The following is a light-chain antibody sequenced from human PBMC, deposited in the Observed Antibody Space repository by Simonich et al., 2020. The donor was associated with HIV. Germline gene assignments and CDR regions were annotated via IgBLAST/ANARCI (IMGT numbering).Light chain of an antibody. Sequence: DIQMTQSPSSLSASVGDRVTITCQASQDIANYLNWYQQKPGKAPKLLIFDASNLETGVPSRFSGNASGTDFTFTITSLRPEDIATYYCQQSYSSLSYTFGLGTKLEIK. CDR3: QQSYSSLSYT. CDR1: QDIANY. J-gene: IGKJ2*01. CDR2: DAS. V-gene: IGKV1-33*01.